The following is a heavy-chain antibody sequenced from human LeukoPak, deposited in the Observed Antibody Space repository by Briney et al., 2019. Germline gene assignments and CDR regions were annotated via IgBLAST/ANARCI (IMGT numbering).Heavy chain of an antibody. CDR1: GFTFSSYS. J-gene: IGHJ4*02. CDR2: ISSSSSYI. D-gene: IGHD6-19*01. CDR3: ARGIAVAGTGDY. Sequence: GGSLRLSCAASGFTFSSYSMNWVRQAPGKGLEWVSSISSSSSYIYYADSVKGRFTISRDNAKNSLYLQMNSLRAEDTAVYYCARGIAVAGTGDYWGQGTLATVSS. V-gene: IGHV3-21*01.